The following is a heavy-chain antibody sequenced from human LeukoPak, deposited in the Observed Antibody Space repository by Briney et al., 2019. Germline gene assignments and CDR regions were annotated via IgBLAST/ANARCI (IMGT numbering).Heavy chain of an antibody. CDR2: INPNSGGT. J-gene: IGHJ5*02. V-gene: IGHV1-2*02. CDR1: GYTFTGYY. D-gene: IGHD3-10*01. Sequence: ASVKVSCKASGYTFTGYYMHWVRQAPGQGLEWMGWINPNSGGTNYAQKFQGRVTMTRDTSISTAYMELSGLRSDDTAVYYCARLYYGSGSYYLDPWGQGTLVTVSS. CDR3: ARLYYGSGSYYLDP.